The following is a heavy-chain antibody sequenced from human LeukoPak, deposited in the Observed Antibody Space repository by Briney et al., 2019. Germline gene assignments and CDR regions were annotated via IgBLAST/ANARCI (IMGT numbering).Heavy chain of an antibody. CDR2: INPNSGGT. CDR3: ARDEGAQQWLGVDY. J-gene: IGHJ4*02. Sequence: ASVKVSCKASGYTFTGYYMHWVRQAPGQGLEWMGWINPNSGGTNYAQKFQGRVTMTRDTSISTAYMELSRLRSDDTAVYYCARDEGAQQWLGVDYWGQGTLVTVSS. CDR1: GYTFTGYY. D-gene: IGHD6-19*01. V-gene: IGHV1-2*02.